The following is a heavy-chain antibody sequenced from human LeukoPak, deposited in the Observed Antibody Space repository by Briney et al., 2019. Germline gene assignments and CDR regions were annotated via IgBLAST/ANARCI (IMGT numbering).Heavy chain of an antibody. CDR2: IRSKTYGGTS. CDR1: GFTFGDYA. Sequence: PGGSLRLSCTASGFTFGDYAMNWVRQAPGKGLEWVGFIRSKTYGGTSVYAASVKGRFTVSRDDSKNIAYLQMNSLKTEDTAAYYCSRQIRATTDYFDYWGQGTLVTVSS. V-gene: IGHV3-49*04. D-gene: IGHD5-12*01. CDR3: SRQIRATTDYFDY. J-gene: IGHJ4*02.